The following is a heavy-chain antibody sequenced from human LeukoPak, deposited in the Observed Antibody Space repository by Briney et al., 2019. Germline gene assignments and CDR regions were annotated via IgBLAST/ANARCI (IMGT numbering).Heavy chain of an antibody. J-gene: IGHJ4*02. V-gene: IGHV3-73*01. CDR2: IRSKANSYAT. CDR3: TPSLYDILTGSDY. CDR1: GFTFSGSA. D-gene: IGHD3-9*01. Sequence: GRSLRLSCAASGFTFSGSAMHWVRQASGKGLEWVGRIRSKANSYATAYAASVKGGFTISRDDSKNTAYLQMNSLKTEDTAVYYCTPSLYDILTGSDYWGQGTLSPSPQ.